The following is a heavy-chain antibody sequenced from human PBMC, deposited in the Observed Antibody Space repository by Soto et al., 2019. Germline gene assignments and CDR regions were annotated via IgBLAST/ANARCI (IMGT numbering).Heavy chain of an antibody. Sequence: QVQLQESGPGLVKPSETLSLTCTVSGGSVSSGTYYWNWIRQPPGKGLEWIGYIYYSGSTNHNPSLQSRVTISLHMYKNQFSLKLTSVTAADTAVYYCARRKSGGWFDPWGQGTLVTVSS. CDR1: GGSVSSGTYY. J-gene: IGHJ5*02. CDR2: IYYSGST. CDR3: ARRKSGGWFDP. V-gene: IGHV4-61*01. D-gene: IGHD3-10*01.